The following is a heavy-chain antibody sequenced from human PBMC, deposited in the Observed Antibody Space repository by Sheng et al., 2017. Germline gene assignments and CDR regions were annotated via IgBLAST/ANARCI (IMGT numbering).Heavy chain of an antibody. CDR2: IVPAFGTI. CDR1: GGVFGTYA. J-gene: IGHJ6*02. V-gene: IGHV1-69*01. CDR3: ARIFGNSASVTYYYGMDV. D-gene: IGHD3-10*01. Sequence: EQLVQSGAEAKKPGSSVKVSCKASGGVFGTYAIGWVRQAPAQGLEWMGGIVPAFGTIKYAQKFQSRVTITADASTNIAYMELRSLKSEDTAVYFCARIFGNSASVTYYYGMDVWDQGP.